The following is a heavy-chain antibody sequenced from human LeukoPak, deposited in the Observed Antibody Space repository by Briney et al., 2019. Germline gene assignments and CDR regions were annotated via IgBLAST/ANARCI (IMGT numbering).Heavy chain of an antibody. CDR2: ISYDGSNK. D-gene: IGHD3-3*01. J-gene: IGHJ4*02. CDR1: GFTFSSYG. V-gene: IGHV3-30*18. CDR3: ANSMGITIFGVVED. Sequence: GRSLRLSCAASGFTFSSYGMHWVRQAPGKGLGWVAVISYDGSNKYYADSVKGRFTISRDNSKNTLYLQMNSLRAEDTAVYYCANSMGITIFGVVEDWGQGTLVTVSS.